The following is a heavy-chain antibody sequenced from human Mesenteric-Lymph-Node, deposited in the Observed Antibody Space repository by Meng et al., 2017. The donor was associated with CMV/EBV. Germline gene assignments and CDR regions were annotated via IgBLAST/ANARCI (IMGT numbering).Heavy chain of an antibody. J-gene: IGHJ4*02. CDR2: IWYDETEK. V-gene: IGHV3-30*02. Sequence: SCAASGFSFSTSHMHWVRQAPGKGLEWVAYIWYDETEKSSADSVRGRFTVSRDNSKNTLYLQMSALRPEDTAIYYCATDGGAWNLVDWGQGTLVTVSS. D-gene: IGHD1-1*01. CDR3: ATDGGAWNLVD. CDR1: GFSFSTSH.